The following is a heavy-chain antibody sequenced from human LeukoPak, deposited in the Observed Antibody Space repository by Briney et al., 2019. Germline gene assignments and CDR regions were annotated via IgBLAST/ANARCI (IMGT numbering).Heavy chain of an antibody. CDR2: MNPNSGNT. V-gene: IGHV1-8*03. CDR1: GYTFTSYD. CDR3: ARAGRKAGAFDI. Sequence: GASVKVACKASGYTFTSYDINWVRQATGQGLEWMGWMNPNSGNTGYAQKFQGRVTITRNTSISTAYMELSSLRSEDTAVYYCARAGRKAGAFDIWGQGTMVTVSS. D-gene: IGHD1-14*01. J-gene: IGHJ3*02.